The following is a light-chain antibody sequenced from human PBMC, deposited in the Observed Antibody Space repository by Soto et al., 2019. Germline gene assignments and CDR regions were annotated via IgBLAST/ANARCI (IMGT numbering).Light chain of an antibody. V-gene: IGLV1-44*01. CDR2: NNN. CDR1: SSDIGSNT. J-gene: IGLJ2*01. Sequence: QSVLTQPPSASGTPGQRVTLSCSGGSSDIGSNTVNWYQQVPGTAPKLLIYNNNQRPSGVPDRFSGSRSGTSASLAISGLQSEDEGDYYCAAWDGTLNGVLFGGGTKVTV. CDR3: AAWDGTLNGVL.